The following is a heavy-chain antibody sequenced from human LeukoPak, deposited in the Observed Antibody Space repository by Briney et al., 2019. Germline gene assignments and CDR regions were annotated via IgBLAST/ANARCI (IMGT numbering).Heavy chain of an antibody. J-gene: IGHJ5*02. CDR1: GGSISSGSYY. CDR2: IYTSGST. D-gene: IGHD3-10*01. CDR3: ARDAYYYGSGSWFDP. V-gene: IGHV4-61*02. Sequence: PSETLSLTCTVSGGSISSGSYYWSWIRQPAGKGLEWIGRIYTSGSTNYNPSLKSRVTISVDTSKNQFSLKLSSVTAADTAVYYCARDAYYYGSGSWFDPWGQGTLVTVSS.